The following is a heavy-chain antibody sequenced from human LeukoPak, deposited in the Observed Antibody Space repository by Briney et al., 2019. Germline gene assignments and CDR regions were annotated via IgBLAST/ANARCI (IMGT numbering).Heavy chain of an antibody. CDR2: ISGSGGST. V-gene: IGHV3-23*01. Sequence: GGSLRLSCEASGFTISNYYMSWVRQAPGKGLEWVSAISGSGGSTYYADSVKGRFTISRDNSKNTLYLQMNSLRAEDTAVYFCAREFRRIYFDYWGQGTLVTVSS. J-gene: IGHJ4*02. CDR3: AREFRRIYFDY. CDR1: GFTISNYY. D-gene: IGHD2-15*01.